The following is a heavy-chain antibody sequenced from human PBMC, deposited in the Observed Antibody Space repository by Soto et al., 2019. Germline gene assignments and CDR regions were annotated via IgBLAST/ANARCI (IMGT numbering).Heavy chain of an antibody. V-gene: IGHV1-46*01. CDR3: AGGMRWD. J-gene: IGHJ1*01. Sequence: QVQLVQSGAEVKKPGASVKVSCKASGYTFIDYFIHWVRQAPGQGLEWMAMINPSDHNTRYAQKFQGRVTLTTDTSTSTVYMDLSNLRSDDTAFYFCAGGMRWDWGQGTLVTVSS. CDR2: INPSDHNT. CDR1: GYTFIDYF.